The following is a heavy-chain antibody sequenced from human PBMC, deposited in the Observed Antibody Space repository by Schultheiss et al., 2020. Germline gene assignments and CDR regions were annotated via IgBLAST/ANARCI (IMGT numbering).Heavy chain of an antibody. J-gene: IGHJ1*01. CDR1: SGSISSCGYY. CDR3: AGWGTGPKYCSGGSCYSYFQH. Sequence: SETLSLTCTLSSGSISSCGYYWSWIRQHPGKGLEWIGYIYYSGSTYYNPSLKSRVTISVDTSKNQFSLKLSSVTAADTAVYYCAGWGTGPKYCSGGSCYSYFQHWGQGTLVTVSS. CDR2: IYYSGST. V-gene: IGHV4-31*03. D-gene: IGHD2-15*01.